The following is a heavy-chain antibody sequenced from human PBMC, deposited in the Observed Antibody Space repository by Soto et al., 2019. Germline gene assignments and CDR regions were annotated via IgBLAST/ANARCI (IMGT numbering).Heavy chain of an antibody. D-gene: IGHD3-22*01. CDR1: GGTFSSYA. CDR2: IIPIFGTA. J-gene: IGHJ5*02. CDR3: ARAPEGYYLNWFDP. Sequence: SVKVSCKASGGTFSSYAISWVRQAPGQGLEWMGGIIPIFGTANYAQKFQGRVTITADKSTSTAYMELSSLRSEDTAVYCCARAPEGYYLNWFDPWGQGTLVTVSS. V-gene: IGHV1-69*06.